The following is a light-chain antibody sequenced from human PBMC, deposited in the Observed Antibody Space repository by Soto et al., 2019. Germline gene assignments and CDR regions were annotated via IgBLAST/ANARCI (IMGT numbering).Light chain of an antibody. CDR3: QKYNSAPLT. V-gene: IGKV1-27*01. CDR2: AAS. Sequence: DIQMTQSPSSLSASLGDRVTITCRASQGIGVYLAWFQQKPGKVPRLLIYAASALQSGVPSRLSGGGSGTDFTLTINSLQPEDVATYYCQKYNSAPLTFGGGTKVEIK. J-gene: IGKJ4*01. CDR1: QGIGVY.